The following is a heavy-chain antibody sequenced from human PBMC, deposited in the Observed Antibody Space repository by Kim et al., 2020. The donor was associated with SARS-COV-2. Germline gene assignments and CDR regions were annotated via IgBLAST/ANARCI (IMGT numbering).Heavy chain of an antibody. V-gene: IGHV3-23*01. Sequence: GGSLRLSCAASGFTFSSYAMSWVRQAPGKGLEWVSSISGSAGSTFHANSVKGRFIISRDNSKNTLYLQMNSLRAEETAVYYCAKEGHSAYDFDYWGQGTL. CDR2: ISGSAGST. D-gene: IGHD5-12*01. J-gene: IGHJ4*02. CDR3: AKEGHSAYDFDY. CDR1: GFTFSSYA.